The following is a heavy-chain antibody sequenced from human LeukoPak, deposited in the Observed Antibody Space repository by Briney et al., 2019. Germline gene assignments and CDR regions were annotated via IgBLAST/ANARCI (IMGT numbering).Heavy chain of an antibody. CDR3: ASRKLGNDY. V-gene: IGHV4-59*02. J-gene: IGHJ4*02. Sequence: SETLSLTCTISGGSVSDYYWSWIRQSPGKGLEWIGYIYHTGSTSYSPSLKGRVTISADTSQNQFSLKLSSVTAADTAAYYCASRKLGNDYWGQGTLVTVSS. D-gene: IGHD7-27*01. CDR2: IYHTGST. CDR1: GGSVSDYY.